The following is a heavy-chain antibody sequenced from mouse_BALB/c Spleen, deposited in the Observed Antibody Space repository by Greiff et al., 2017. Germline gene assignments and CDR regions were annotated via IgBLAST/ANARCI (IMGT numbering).Heavy chain of an antibody. CDR1: GYTFTSYW. Sequence: VQLQQSGAELARPGASVKLSCKASGYTFTSYWMQWVEQRPGQGLEWIGAIYPGDGDTRYTQKFKGKATLTADKSSSTAYMQLSSLASEDSAVYYCARDGYDYAMDYWGQGTSVTVSA. J-gene: IGHJ4*01. CDR3: ARDGYDYAMDY. CDR2: IYPGDGDT. V-gene: IGHV1-87*01. D-gene: IGHD1-2*01.